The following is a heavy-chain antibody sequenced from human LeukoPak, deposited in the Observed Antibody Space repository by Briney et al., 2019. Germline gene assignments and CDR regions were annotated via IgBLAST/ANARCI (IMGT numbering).Heavy chain of an antibody. D-gene: IGHD5-18*01. CDR3: AAMDPRTPTYYFDY. CDR2: ISAYNGNT. J-gene: IGHJ4*02. V-gene: IGHV1-18*01. CDR1: GYTFTSYG. Sequence: GASVKVSCKASGYTFTSYGISWVRQAPGQGLEWMGWISAYNGNTNYAQKLQGRVTMTTDTSTSTAYMELRSLRSDDTAVYYCAAMDPRTPTYYFDYWGQGTLVTVSS.